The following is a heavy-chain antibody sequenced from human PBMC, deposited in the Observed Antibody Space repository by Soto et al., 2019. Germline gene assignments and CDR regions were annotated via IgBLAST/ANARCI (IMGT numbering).Heavy chain of an antibody. Sequence: PSETPSLTCTVSGGSISSYYWSWIRQPAGKGLEWIGRIYTSGSTNYNPSLKSRVTMSVDTSKNQFSLKLSSVTAADTAVYYCARDQQWLVPGGGYGMDVWGQGTTVTVSS. CDR3: ARDQQWLVPGGGYGMDV. CDR2: IYTSGST. J-gene: IGHJ6*02. D-gene: IGHD6-19*01. CDR1: GGSISSYY. V-gene: IGHV4-4*07.